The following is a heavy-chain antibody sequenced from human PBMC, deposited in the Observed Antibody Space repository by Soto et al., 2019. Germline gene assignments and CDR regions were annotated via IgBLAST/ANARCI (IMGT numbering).Heavy chain of an antibody. D-gene: IGHD4-17*01. CDR1: GFTFSNAW. J-gene: IGHJ4*02. V-gene: IGHV3-15*01. CDR2: IKSKTDGGTT. Sequence: PGGSLRLSCAASGFTFSNAWMSWVRQAPGKGLEWVGRIKSKTDGGTTDYAAPVKGRFTISRDDSKNTLYLQMNSLKTEDTAVYYCTTQVPRKSGGDDYESDYCGQGTLVTVYS. CDR3: TTQVPRKSGGDDYESDY.